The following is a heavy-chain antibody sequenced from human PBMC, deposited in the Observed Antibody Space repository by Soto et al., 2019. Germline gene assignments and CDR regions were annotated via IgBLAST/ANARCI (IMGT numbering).Heavy chain of an antibody. Sequence: QVQLVQSGAEVKKPGASVKVSCKASGYTFTSYDINWVRQAPGQGLEWMGWINAYNGNTNYAQNLQGRVTMTTDTATSTAYRELRSLRSDDTAVYYCSSDSPPIASWGQGTLVTVSS. CDR1: GYTFTSYD. D-gene: IGHD2-21*01. J-gene: IGHJ5*02. CDR3: SSDSPPIAS. CDR2: INAYNGNT. V-gene: IGHV1-18*01.